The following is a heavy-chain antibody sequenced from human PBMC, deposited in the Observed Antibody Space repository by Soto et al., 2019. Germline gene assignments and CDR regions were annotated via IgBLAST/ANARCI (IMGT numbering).Heavy chain of an antibody. CDR3: ARVGTTVTPRDY. D-gene: IGHD4-17*01. Sequence: QVQLQQWGAGLLKPSETLSLTCAVYGGSFSGYYWSWIRQPPGKGLEWIGEINHSGSTNYNPSLKSRVTISVDTSKNQFSLKLSSVTAADTAVYYCARVGTTVTPRDYWGQGTLVTVSS. V-gene: IGHV4-34*01. CDR2: INHSGST. CDR1: GGSFSGYY. J-gene: IGHJ4*02.